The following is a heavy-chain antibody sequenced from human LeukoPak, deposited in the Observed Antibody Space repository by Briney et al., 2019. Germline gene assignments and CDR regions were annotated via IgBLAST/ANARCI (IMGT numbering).Heavy chain of an antibody. CDR1: GGSVSSGSYY. D-gene: IGHD6-13*01. CDR3: AREGGSWFDY. V-gene: IGHV4-61*01. J-gene: IGHJ4*02. CDR2: IYYSGST. Sequence: SETLSLTCTVSGGSVSSGSYYWSWIRQPPGKGLEWIGYIYYSGSTNYNPSLKSRVTISVDTSKNQFSLKLSSVTAADTAVYYCAREGGSWFDYWGQGTLVTVSS.